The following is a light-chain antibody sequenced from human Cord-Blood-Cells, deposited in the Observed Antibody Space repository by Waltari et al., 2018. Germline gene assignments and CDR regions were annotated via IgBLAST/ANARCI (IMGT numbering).Light chain of an antibody. Sequence: QLVLTQSPSASASLGASVKLTCTLSSGHSSYAIACHQQQPEKGPRYLMKLNSDGRHSKGDGIPDRFAGSSSGAERYLTISSLQSEDEADYYWQTWGTGIRVFGGGTKLTVL. J-gene: IGLJ3*02. CDR2: LNSDGRH. V-gene: IGLV4-69*01. CDR3: QTWGTGIRV. CDR1: SGHSSYA.